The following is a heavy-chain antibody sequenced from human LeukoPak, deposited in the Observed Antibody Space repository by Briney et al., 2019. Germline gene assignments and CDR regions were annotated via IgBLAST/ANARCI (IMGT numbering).Heavy chain of an antibody. J-gene: IGHJ1*01. CDR1: GFTVSSSY. D-gene: IGHD2-21*02. V-gene: IGHV3-66*01. Sequence: PGGSLRLCCAASGFTVSSSYMCCVRQAPGKGLEWVSVIYSGGSTYYADSVKGRFTISRDNSKNTLYLQMNSLRAEDTAVYYCATQGAYCGGDCYPEYFQHWGPGTLVTVSS. CDR2: IYSGGST. CDR3: ATQGAYCGGDCYPEYFQH.